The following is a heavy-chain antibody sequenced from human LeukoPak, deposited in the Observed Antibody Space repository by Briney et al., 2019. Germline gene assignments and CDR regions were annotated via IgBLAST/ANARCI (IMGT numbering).Heavy chain of an antibody. CDR3: ARGIVVVVGASDHFDY. D-gene: IGHD2-15*01. J-gene: IGHJ4*02. Sequence: GGSLRLSCVASGFTLSTHWMNWVRQAPGKGLERVGTISPDGSDKYYVDSVKGRFTISRDNAKTSLYLQINSLRADDTALYFCARGIVVVVGASDHFDYWGQGTLITVSS. V-gene: IGHV3-7*01. CDR1: GFTLSTHW. CDR2: ISPDGSDK.